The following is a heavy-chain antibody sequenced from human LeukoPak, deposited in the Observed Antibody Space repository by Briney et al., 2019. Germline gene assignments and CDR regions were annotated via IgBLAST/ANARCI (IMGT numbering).Heavy chain of an antibody. CDR2: IYYSGST. V-gene: IGHV4-59*01. CDR3: ARVVGRYDYAFDI. J-gene: IGHJ3*02. Sequence: PSETLSLTCTVSGGSISSYYWSWIRQPPGKGLEWIGYIYYSGSTNYNPSLKSRVTISVDTSKNQFSLKLSSVTAADTAVYHCARVVGRYDYAFDIWGQGTMVTVSS. CDR1: GGSISSYY. D-gene: IGHD3-16*01.